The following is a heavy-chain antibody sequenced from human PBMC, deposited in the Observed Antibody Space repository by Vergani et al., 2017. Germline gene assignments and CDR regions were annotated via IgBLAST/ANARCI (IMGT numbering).Heavy chain of an antibody. V-gene: IGHV1-69*13. Sequence: QVQLVQSGAEVKKPGSSVKVSCKTPADTFSNSAISWVRQAPGQGLEWMGRLIPLFGTPTYAQKVKGRVTITADESTSTVYMELSSLRSDDTAVYYCARSGSSGWFEGYFDLWGRGTLVTVSS. CDR1: ADTFSNSA. J-gene: IGHJ2*01. CDR2: LIPLFGTP. D-gene: IGHD6-19*01. CDR3: ARSGSSGWFEGYFDL.